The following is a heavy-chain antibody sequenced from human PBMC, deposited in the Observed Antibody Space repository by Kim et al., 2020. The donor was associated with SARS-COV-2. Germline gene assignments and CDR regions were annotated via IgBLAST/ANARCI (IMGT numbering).Heavy chain of an antibody. CDR3: ARRIAGSATGGNFDN. CDR2: IRQDGSET. J-gene: IGHJ4*01. CDR1: GFTFSGYW. Sequence: GGSLRLSCAAAGFTFSGYWMTWDRKAPGKGMEWVANIRQDGSETYYVDSVRGRFTISRDNAKRSLFLQMNRLRAEDTAVYYCARRIAGSATGGNFDNWG. D-gene: IGHD6-13*01. V-gene: IGHV3-7*01.